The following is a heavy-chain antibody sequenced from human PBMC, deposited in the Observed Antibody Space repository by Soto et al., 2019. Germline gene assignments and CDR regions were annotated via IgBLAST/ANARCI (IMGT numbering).Heavy chain of an antibody. Sequence: QVQLVQSGAEVKKPGASVKVSCKASGYTFTGYYMHWVRQAPGQGLDWMGWINPNSGGTNYAQKFQGWVTMPRDTYISTAYMELSRLRSDDTAVYYCARVNQLGGWYFDLWGRGTLVTVSS. D-gene: IGHD7-27*01. V-gene: IGHV1-2*04. J-gene: IGHJ2*01. CDR1: GYTFTGYY. CDR2: INPNSGGT. CDR3: ARVNQLGGWYFDL.